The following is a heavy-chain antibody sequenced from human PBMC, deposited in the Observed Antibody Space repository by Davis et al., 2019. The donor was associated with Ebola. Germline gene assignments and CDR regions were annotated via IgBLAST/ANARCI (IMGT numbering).Heavy chain of an antibody. Sequence: GESLKTSCAASGFTLSSYAMNWVRQAPGKGLEWVSSISSSSSYIYYADSVKGRFTISRDNAKNSLYLQMNSLRAEDTAVYFCARDLRGNQQLGDTFDYWGQGTLVTVSS. V-gene: IGHV3-21*01. CDR2: ISSSSSYI. CDR3: ARDLRGNQQLGDTFDY. J-gene: IGHJ4*02. CDR1: GFTLSSYA. D-gene: IGHD6-13*01.